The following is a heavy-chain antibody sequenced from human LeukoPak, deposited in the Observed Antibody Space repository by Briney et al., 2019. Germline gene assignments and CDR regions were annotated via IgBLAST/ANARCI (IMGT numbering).Heavy chain of an antibody. CDR1: GFTFNSHA. V-gene: IGHV3-23*01. Sequence: GGSLRLSCAASGFTFNSHAINWVRQAPGKGLEWVSAISTSGRTYYADSVKGRFTISRDNAKNSLYLQMNSLRAEDTAVYYCARDSVVTAIWDYWGQGTLVTVSS. CDR2: ISTSGRT. CDR3: ARDSVVTAIWDY. D-gene: IGHD2-21*02. J-gene: IGHJ4*02.